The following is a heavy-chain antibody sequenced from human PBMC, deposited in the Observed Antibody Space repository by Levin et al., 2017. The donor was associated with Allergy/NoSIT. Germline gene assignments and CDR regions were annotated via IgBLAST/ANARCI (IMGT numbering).Heavy chain of an antibody. CDR3: AKDLGDGTGIYDY. D-gene: IGHD3-16*01. J-gene: IGHJ4*02. V-gene: IGHV3-23*01. CDR1: GFTFRSYA. Sequence: PGGSLRLSCAASGFTFRSYAMTWVRQAPGKGLDWVSGLSGSGENTYYTDSVKGRFIISRDNSKNTLYLQMNSLRAEDTAVYYCAKDLGDGTGIYDYWGQGILVTVSS. CDR2: LSGSGENT.